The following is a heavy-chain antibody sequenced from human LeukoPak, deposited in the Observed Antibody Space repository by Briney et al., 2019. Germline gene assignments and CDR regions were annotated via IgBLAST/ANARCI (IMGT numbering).Heavy chain of an antibody. CDR2: ISGSDGTT. CDR3: ARDEHSGAGYFDY. D-gene: IGHD5-12*01. J-gene: IGHJ4*02. Sequence: GGSLRLSCAASGFTFSSYAMTWVRQAPGKGLEWVSAISGSDGTTYYADSVKGRFTISRDNSKNTLYLQMNSLRAEDTAVYYCARDEHSGAGYFDYWGQGTLVTVSS. V-gene: IGHV3-23*01. CDR1: GFTFSSYA.